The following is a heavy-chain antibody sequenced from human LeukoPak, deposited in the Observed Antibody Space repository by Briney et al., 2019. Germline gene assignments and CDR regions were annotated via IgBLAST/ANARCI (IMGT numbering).Heavy chain of an antibody. V-gene: IGHV4-59*01. D-gene: IGHD6-13*01. J-gene: IGHJ3*02. Sequence: KPSETLSLTCTVSGGSITSYYWSWIRQPPGKGLEWIGYINYSGTTNYNPSLMSRVTISVDTSKNQFSLKLSSVTAADTAVYYCARDPKSSSSAFDIWGQGTMVTVSS. CDR3: ARDPKSSSSAFDI. CDR1: GGSITSYY. CDR2: INYSGTT.